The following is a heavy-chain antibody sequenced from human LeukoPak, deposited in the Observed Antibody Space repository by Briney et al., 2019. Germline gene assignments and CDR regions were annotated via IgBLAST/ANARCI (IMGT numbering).Heavy chain of an antibody. D-gene: IGHD3-16*01. V-gene: IGHV4-39*01. CDR1: GGSISSSSYY. CDR2: IYYSGST. Sequence: KSSETLSLTCTVSGGSISSSSYYWGWIRQPPGKGLEWIGSIYYSGSTYYNPSLKSRLTISVDTSKNQFSLKLSSVTAADTAVYYCPRQMGVFWPTFEGVPSFDYWGQGTLVTVSS. CDR3: PRQMGVFWPTFEGVPSFDY. J-gene: IGHJ4*02.